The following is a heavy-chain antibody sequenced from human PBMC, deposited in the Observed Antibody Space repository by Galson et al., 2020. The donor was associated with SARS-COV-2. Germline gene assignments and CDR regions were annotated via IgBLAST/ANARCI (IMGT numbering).Heavy chain of an antibody. D-gene: IGHD1-7*01. CDR2: IYHSGST. J-gene: IGHJ4*02. V-gene: IGHV4-4*02. CDR3: ARIWGNNWNYDSSSDY. Sequence: SETLSLTCAVSGGSISSSNWWSWVRQPPGKGLEWIGEIYHSGSTNYKPSLKSRVTISVDKSKNQFSLKLSSVTAADTAVYYCARIWGNNWNYDSSSDYWGQGTLVTVSS. CDR1: GGSISSSNW.